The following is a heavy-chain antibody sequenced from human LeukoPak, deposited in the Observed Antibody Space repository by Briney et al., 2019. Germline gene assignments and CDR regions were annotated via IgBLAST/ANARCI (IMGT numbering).Heavy chain of an antibody. D-gene: IGHD6-19*01. J-gene: IGHJ3*02. Sequence: PGGSLRLSCAASGFSFSDYWMHWVRQAPGKGLEWVAVIWADGSSKYYADSVKGRFTISRDNSENTLYLQMNSLRAEDTAVYYCARDSGGSPFDIWGQGTMVTVSS. V-gene: IGHV3-33*08. CDR1: GFSFSDYW. CDR2: IWADGSSK. CDR3: ARDSGGSPFDI.